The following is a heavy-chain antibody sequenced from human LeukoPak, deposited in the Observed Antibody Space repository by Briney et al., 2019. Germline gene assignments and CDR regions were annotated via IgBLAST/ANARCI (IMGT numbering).Heavy chain of an antibody. Sequence: SETLSLTCTVSGGSISSYYWSWIRQPPGKGLEWIGYIYYSGSTNYNPSLKSRVTISVDTSKNQFSLKLSSVTAADTAVYYCARESIWFGELLTRYFDLWGRDTLVTVSS. CDR2: IYYSGST. V-gene: IGHV4-59*01. D-gene: IGHD3-10*01. J-gene: IGHJ2*01. CDR3: ARESIWFGELLTRYFDL. CDR1: GGSISSYY.